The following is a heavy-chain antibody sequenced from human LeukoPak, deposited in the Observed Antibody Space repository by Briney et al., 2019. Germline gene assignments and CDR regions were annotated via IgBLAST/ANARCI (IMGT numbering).Heavy chain of an antibody. V-gene: IGHV3-21*01. D-gene: IGHD3-9*01. Sequence: PGGXXRLXCAASGFTFSSYSMNWVRQAPGKXVXGVSSISSSSSYIYYADSVKGRFTISRDNAKNSLYLQMNSLRAEDTAVYYCARVVPGHFDWSPQYYFDCWGQGTLVTVSS. CDR1: GFTFSSYS. CDR2: ISSSSSYI. CDR3: ARVVPGHFDWSPQYYFDC. J-gene: IGHJ4*02.